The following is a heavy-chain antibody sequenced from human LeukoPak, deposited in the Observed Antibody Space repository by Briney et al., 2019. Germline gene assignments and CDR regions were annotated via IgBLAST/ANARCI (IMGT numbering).Heavy chain of an antibody. J-gene: IGHJ4*02. Sequence: ASVKVSFKASGGTFSSYAISWVRQAPGQGLEWMGGIIPIFGTANYAQKFQGRVTITADESTSTAYMELSSLRSEDTAVYYCARSPNYYDSSGYYYFDYWGQGTLVTVSS. D-gene: IGHD3-22*01. CDR1: GGTFSSYA. CDR3: ARSPNYYDSSGYYYFDY. V-gene: IGHV1-69*01. CDR2: IIPIFGTA.